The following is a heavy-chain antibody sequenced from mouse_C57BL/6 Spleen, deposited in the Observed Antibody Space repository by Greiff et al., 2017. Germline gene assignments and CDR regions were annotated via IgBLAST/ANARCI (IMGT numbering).Heavy chain of an antibody. CDR3: TFFITTASRGGFAY. J-gene: IGHJ3*01. D-gene: IGHD1-1*01. V-gene: IGHV6-6*01. CDR1: GFTFSDAW. CDR2: IRNKANNHAT. Sequence: EVKVEESGGGLVQPGGSMKLSCAASGFTFSDAWMDWVRQSPEKGLEWVAEIRNKANNHATYYAESVKGRFTISRDDSKSSVYLQMNSLRAEDTGIYYCTFFITTASRGGFAYWGQGTLVTVSA.